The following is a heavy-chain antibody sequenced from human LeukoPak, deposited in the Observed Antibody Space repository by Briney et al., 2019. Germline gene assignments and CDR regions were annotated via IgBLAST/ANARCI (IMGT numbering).Heavy chain of an antibody. CDR3: AKDEDSGSYSFWSYFDY. J-gene: IGHJ4*02. D-gene: IGHD1-26*01. Sequence: GGSLRLSCAASGFTLSRYAMNWVRQVPGKGLEWVSSINNYGGSRNYADSVKGRFTISRDNSKNTLYLQMNSLRAEDTAVYYCAKDEDSGSYSFWSYFDYWGQGTLVTVSS. CDR1: GFTLSRYA. CDR2: INNYGGSR. V-gene: IGHV3-23*01.